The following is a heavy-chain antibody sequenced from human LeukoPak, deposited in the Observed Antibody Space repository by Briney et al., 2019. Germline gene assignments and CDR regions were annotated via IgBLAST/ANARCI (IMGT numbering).Heavy chain of an antibody. CDR1: GGSISSYY. CDR3: ARVGPNYYGSGSYKLWFDP. J-gene: IGHJ5*02. D-gene: IGHD3-10*01. Sequence: SETLSLTCTVSGGSISSYYWSWIRQPPGKGLEWIGYIYYSGSTNYNPSLKSRVTISVDTSKNQFSLKLSSVTAADTAVYYCARVGPNYYGSGSYKLWFDPWGQGTLVTVSS. CDR2: IYYSGST. V-gene: IGHV4-59*01.